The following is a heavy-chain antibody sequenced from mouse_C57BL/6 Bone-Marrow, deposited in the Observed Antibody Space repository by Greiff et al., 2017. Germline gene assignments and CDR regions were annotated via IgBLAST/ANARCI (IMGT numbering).Heavy chain of an antibody. D-gene: IGHD1-1*01. V-gene: IGHV1-82*01. Sequence: QVQLQQSGPELVKPGASVKISCKASGYAFSSSWMNWVKQRPGKGLEWIGRIYPGDGDTNYNGKFKGKATLTADKSSSTAYMQLSRLTSEDSAVYFCARWTTVVATPAWFAYWGQGTLVTVSA. CDR2: IYPGDGDT. J-gene: IGHJ3*01. CDR3: ARWTTVVATPAWFAY. CDR1: GYAFSSSW.